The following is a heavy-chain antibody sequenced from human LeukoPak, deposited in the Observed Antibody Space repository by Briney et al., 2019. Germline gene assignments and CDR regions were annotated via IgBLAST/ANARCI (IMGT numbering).Heavy chain of an antibody. J-gene: IGHJ4*02. CDR3: ARSPGGVATITWLDY. CDR2: ISAYDGNT. D-gene: IGHD5-12*01. V-gene: IGHV1-18*01. Sequence: GASVKVSCKASGYTFTSYGISWVRQAPGQGLEWMGWISAYDGNTNYAQKLQGRVTMTTDTSTSTAYMELRSLRSDDTAVYYCARSPGGVATITWLDYWGQGTLVTVSS. CDR1: GYTFTSYG.